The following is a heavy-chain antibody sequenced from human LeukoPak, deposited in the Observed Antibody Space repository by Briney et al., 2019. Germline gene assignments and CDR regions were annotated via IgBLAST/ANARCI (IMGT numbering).Heavy chain of an antibody. D-gene: IGHD3-16*02. CDR3: ARATTYDYVWGSYRGYYFDY. J-gene: IGHJ4*02. Sequence: SGPTLVNPTQTLTLTCTFSGFSLSTSGMCVSWIRQPPGKALEWLALIDWDDDKYYSTSLKTRLTISKDTSKNQVVLTMTNMDPVDTATYYCARATTYDYVWGSYRGYYFDYWGQGTLVTVSS. V-gene: IGHV2-70*01. CDR1: GFSLSTSGMC. CDR2: IDWDDDK.